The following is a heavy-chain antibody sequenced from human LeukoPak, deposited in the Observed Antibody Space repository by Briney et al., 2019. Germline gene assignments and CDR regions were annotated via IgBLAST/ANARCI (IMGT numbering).Heavy chain of an antibody. V-gene: IGHV3-7*01. D-gene: IGHD6-19*01. CDR2: IKQDGSEK. J-gene: IGHJ4*02. Sequence: PGGSLRLSCAASGFTFSSYWMSWVRQAPGKGLEWVANIKQDGSEKYYVDSVKGRFTISRDNAKSSLYLQMNSLRAEDTAVYYCARESDSSGWYFDYWGQGTLVTVSS. CDR3: ARESDSSGWYFDY. CDR1: GFTFSSYW.